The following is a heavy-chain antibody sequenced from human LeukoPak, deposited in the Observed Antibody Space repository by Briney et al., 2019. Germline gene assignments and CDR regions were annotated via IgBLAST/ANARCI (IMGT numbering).Heavy chain of an antibody. V-gene: IGHV3-48*02. CDR2: ISSSSSTI. D-gene: IGHD2-8*01. Sequence: LSGGSLRLSCVASGLTVSSYSMNWVRQAPGKGLEWVSYISSSSSTIYYADSVKGRFTISRDNAKNSLDLQMNSLRDEDTAVYYCARDRHCANGVCHNSAGMDVWGQGTTVTVSS. CDR1: GLTVSSYS. CDR3: ARDRHCANGVCHNSAGMDV. J-gene: IGHJ6*02.